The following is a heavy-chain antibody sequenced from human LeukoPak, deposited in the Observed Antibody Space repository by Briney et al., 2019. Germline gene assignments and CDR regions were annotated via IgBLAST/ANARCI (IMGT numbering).Heavy chain of an antibody. CDR2: ISSSGSTI. Sequence: GGSLRLSCAASGFTFSSYEMNWVRQAPGKGLEWVSYISSSGSTIYYADSVKGRFTISRDNAKNSLYLQMNSLRAEDTAVYYCARDPYSGSYGDYYYYYMDLWGQGTTVTISS. CDR3: ARDPYSGSYGDYYYYYMDL. V-gene: IGHV3-48*03. J-gene: IGHJ6*03. D-gene: IGHD1-26*01. CDR1: GFTFSSYE.